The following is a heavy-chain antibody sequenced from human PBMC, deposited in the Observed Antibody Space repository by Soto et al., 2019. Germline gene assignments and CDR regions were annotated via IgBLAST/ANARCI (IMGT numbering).Heavy chain of an antibody. J-gene: IGHJ3*02. D-gene: IGHD3-9*01. CDR1: GYTFTSYD. CDR3: ARAEYDILTGYYPTDAFDI. CDR2: MNPNSGNT. V-gene: IGHV1-8*01. Sequence: GASVKVSCKASGYTFTSYDINWVRQATGQGLEWMGWMNPNSGNTGYAQKFQGRVTMTRNTSISTAYMELSSLRSEGTAVYYCARAEYDILTGYYPTDAFDIWGQGTMVTVSS.